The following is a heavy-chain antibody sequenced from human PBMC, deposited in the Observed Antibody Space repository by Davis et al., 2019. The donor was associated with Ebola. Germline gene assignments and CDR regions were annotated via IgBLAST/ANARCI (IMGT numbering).Heavy chain of an antibody. CDR2: TSYSEST. J-gene: IGHJ5*02. V-gene: IGHV4-34*01. CDR1: GGTFSGYY. D-gene: IGHD6-19*01. Sequence: SETLSLTCAVYGGTFSGYYWSWIRQPPGKGLEWIGETSYSESTNYNPSLKSRVTISVDTSKNQFSLKLSSVTAADTAVYYCARPDLKYSSGWYWFDPWGQGTLVTVSS. CDR3: ARPDLKYSSGWYWFDP.